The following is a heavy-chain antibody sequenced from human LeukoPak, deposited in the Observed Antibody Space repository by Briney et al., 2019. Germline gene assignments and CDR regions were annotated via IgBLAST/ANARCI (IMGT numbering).Heavy chain of an antibody. CDR2: ISDSGDNT. CDR3: AKGDERQLVRDY. Sequence: GGSLRLSCAASGFTFSNYAMSWVRQAPGKGLEWVSGISDSGDNTYYADAVKGRFTISRDNSKNTLYLQMNSLRVEDTAVYYCAKGDERQLVRDYWGQGTLVTVSS. J-gene: IGHJ4*02. V-gene: IGHV3-23*01. CDR1: GFTFSNYA. D-gene: IGHD6-13*01.